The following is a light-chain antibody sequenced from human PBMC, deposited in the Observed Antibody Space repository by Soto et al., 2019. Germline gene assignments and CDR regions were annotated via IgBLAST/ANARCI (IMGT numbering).Light chain of an antibody. V-gene: IGLV2-14*01. CDR2: GAT. CDR1: SSDIGTYNF. CDR3: NSYAGTSYV. Sequence: QSALTQPASVFGSPGQSITISCTGTSSDIGTYNFVSWYQQHPGKAPKLIIYGATNRPSGVSNRFSGSKSGNTASLTISGLQAEDEADYYCNSYAGTSYVFGTGTKVTVL. J-gene: IGLJ1*01.